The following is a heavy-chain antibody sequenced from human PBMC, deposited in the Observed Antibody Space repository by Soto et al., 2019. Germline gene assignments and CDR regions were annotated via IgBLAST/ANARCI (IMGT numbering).Heavy chain of an antibody. V-gene: IGHV4-31*02. J-gene: IGHJ6*02. Sequence: SETLSLTXTVSGGSISSGGYYWSWIRQHPGKGLEWIGYIYYSGSTYYNPSLKSRVTISVDTSKNQFSLKLSSVTAADTAVYYCAREIYDFWSGYPYGMDVWGQGTTVTVSS. CDR2: IYYSGST. CDR3: AREIYDFWSGYPYGMDV. CDR1: GGSISSGGYY. D-gene: IGHD3-3*01.